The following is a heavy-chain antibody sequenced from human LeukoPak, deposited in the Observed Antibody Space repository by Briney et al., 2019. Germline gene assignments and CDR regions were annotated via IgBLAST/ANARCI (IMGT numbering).Heavy chain of an antibody. Sequence: PGGSLRLSCAASGFTFSDYYMSWIRQAPGKGLEWVSYISSSGSTIYYADSVKGRFTISGDNAKNSLYLQMNSLRAEDTAVYYCARGPGPFYEYGDYGLVHYWGQGTLVTVSS. D-gene: IGHD4-17*01. CDR1: GFTFSDYY. CDR2: ISSSGSTI. V-gene: IGHV3-11*01. J-gene: IGHJ4*02. CDR3: ARGPGPFYEYGDYGLVHY.